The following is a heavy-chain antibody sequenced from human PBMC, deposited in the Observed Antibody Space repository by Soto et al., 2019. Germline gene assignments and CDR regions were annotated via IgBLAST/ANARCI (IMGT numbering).Heavy chain of an antibody. Sequence: SQTLSLTCVISGDSVSSNSAAWNWIRQSPSRGLEWLGRTYYRSKWYNDYAVSVKSRITINPDTSKNQFSLQLNSVTPEDTAVYYCATSIAASGPYYYYGMDVWGQGTTVTVSS. CDR3: ATSIAASGPYYYYGMDV. J-gene: IGHJ6*02. D-gene: IGHD6-6*01. CDR1: GDSVSSNSAA. V-gene: IGHV6-1*01. CDR2: TYYRSKWYN.